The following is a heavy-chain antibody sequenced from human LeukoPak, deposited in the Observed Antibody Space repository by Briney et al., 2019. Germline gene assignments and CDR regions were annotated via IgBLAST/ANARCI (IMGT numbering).Heavy chain of an antibody. CDR1: GFPFRSYA. Sequence: PGGSLRLSCVASGFPFRSYAMTWVRQTPGKGLESVSVITDDEDTYYADSVKGRFTISRDNSQNTVFLQMNSLRVEDTAVYYCAKVAGPPWPYYFDYWGQGTLVTVSS. J-gene: IGHJ4*02. CDR3: AKVAGPPWPYYFDY. D-gene: IGHD6-19*01. V-gene: IGHV3-23*01. CDR2: ITDDEDT.